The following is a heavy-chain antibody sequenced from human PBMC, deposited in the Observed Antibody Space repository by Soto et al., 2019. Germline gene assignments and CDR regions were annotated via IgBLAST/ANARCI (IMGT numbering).Heavy chain of an antibody. CDR3: ARDLPNRSGRV. CDR2: IIPIFDAT. J-gene: IGHJ4*02. Sequence: QVQLVQSGPEVKKPGSSVKVSCKVSGGPFSTLSISWVRQAPGQGLMWMGGIIPIFDATNYAQMFQGRVTITADDSTSTAYMELSSLRSDDTAVYYCARDLPNRSGRVWGPGT. V-gene: IGHV1-69*01. CDR1: GGPFSTLS. D-gene: IGHD3-10*01.